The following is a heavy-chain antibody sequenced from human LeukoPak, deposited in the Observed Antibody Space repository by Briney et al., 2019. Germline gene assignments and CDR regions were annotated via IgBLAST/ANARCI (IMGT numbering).Heavy chain of an antibody. CDR3: AKAGWFGELLFSENWFDP. D-gene: IGHD3-10*01. CDR2: ISGSGGST. J-gene: IGHJ5*02. CDR1: GFTFSSYA. V-gene: IGHV3-23*01. Sequence: PGGSLRLSCAASGFTFSSYAMSWVRQAPGKGLEWVSAISGSGGSTYYADSMKGRFTISRDNSKNTLYLQMNSLRAEDTAVYYCAKAGWFGELLFSENWFDPWGQGTLVTVSS.